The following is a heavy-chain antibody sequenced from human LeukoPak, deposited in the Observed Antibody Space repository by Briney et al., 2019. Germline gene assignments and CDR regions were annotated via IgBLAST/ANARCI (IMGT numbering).Heavy chain of an antibody. CDR1: GFTFSSYA. Sequence: GGSLRLSCAASGFTFSSYAMSWVRQAPGKGLEWVSAVTGSGGSTYDADSVKGRFTISRDNSKNTLYLQMNSLRAEDTAVYYCAKDPHGDYSWFDPWGQGTLVTVSS. D-gene: IGHD4-17*01. CDR3: AKDPHGDYSWFDP. CDR2: VTGSGGST. J-gene: IGHJ5*02. V-gene: IGHV3-23*01.